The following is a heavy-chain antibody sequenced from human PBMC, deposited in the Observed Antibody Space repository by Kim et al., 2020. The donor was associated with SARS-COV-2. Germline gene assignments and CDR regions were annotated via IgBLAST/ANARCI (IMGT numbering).Heavy chain of an antibody. Sequence: GESLKISCKGSGYSFTSYWISWVRQMPGKGLEWMGRIDPSDSYTNYSPSFQGHVTISADKSISTAYLQWSSLKASDTAMYYCAFTFFGVVTADYYYYGMDVWGQGTTVTVSS. CDR2: IDPSDSYT. CDR1: GYSFTSYW. D-gene: IGHD3-3*01. CDR3: AFTFFGVVTADYYYYGMDV. V-gene: IGHV5-10-1*01. J-gene: IGHJ6*02.